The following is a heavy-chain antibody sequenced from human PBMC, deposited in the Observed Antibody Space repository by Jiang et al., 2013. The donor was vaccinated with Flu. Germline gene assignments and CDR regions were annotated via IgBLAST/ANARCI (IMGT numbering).Heavy chain of an antibody. CDR2: IKQDGSEK. Sequence: TFSSYWMSWVRQAPGKGLEWVANIKQDGSEKYYVDSVKGRFTISRDNAKNSLYLQMNSLRAEDTAVYYCARDLSPATYYYDSSGYYWWGQGTLVTVSS. CDR1: TFSSYW. CDR3: ARDLSPATYYYDSSGYYW. D-gene: IGHD3-22*01. J-gene: IGHJ4*02. V-gene: IGHV3-7*03.